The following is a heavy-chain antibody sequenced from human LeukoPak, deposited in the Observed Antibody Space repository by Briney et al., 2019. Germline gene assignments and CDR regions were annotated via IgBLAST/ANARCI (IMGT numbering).Heavy chain of an antibody. CDR3: ARYGHCSGGSCRFDY. CDR2: ISPYNDDT. D-gene: IGHD2-15*01. CDR1: GYTFIDYG. Sequence: ALVKVSCKTSGYTFIDYGVIWVRQAPGQGLEWMGWISPYNDDTDYAQKFKDRVTLTSDTSTNTAYMELRSLTSDDTAVYYCARYGHCSGGSCRFDYWGQGTLVTVSS. V-gene: IGHV1-18*01. J-gene: IGHJ4*02.